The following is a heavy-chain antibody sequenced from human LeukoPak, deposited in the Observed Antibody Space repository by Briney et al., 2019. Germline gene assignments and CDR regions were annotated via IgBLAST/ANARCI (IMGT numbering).Heavy chain of an antibody. D-gene: IGHD3-10*01. J-gene: IGHJ4*02. CDR2: FFLKGST. Sequence: SETLSLTCTVSGYSITSAYYWGWIRQPPGKGLEWIGSFFLKGSTYYNPSLKSRVTISVDTSKNQFSLKLSSVTAADTAVYYCAREKGYMVRGKLGYWGQGTLVTVSS. CDR3: AREKGYMVRGKLGY. V-gene: IGHV4-38-2*02. CDR1: GYSITSAYY.